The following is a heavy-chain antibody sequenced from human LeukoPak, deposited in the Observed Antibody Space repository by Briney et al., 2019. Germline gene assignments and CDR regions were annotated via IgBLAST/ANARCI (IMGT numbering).Heavy chain of an antibody. CDR3: ARGNGIAVAGQGYYFDY. V-gene: IGHV4-34*01. J-gene: IGHJ4*02. CDR1: GGSISGYY. Sequence: SETLSLTCTVSGGSISGYYWSWIRQPPGKGLEWIGEINHSGSTNYNPSLKSRVTISVDTSKNQFSLKLSSVTAADTAVYYCARGNGIAVAGQGYYFDYWGQGTLVTVSS. CDR2: INHSGST. D-gene: IGHD6-19*01.